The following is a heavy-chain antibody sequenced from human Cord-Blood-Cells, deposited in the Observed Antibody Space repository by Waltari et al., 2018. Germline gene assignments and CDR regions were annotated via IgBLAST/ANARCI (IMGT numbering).Heavy chain of an antibody. CDR3: ARDGYSSSWTIYYYYGMDV. J-gene: IGHJ6*02. CDR2: IKQDGSEK. CDR1: GFTFSSYW. D-gene: IGHD6-13*01. V-gene: IGHV3-7*05. Sequence: EVQLVESGGGLVQPGGSLRLSCAASGFTFSSYWMSWVRQAPGKGLEWVANIKQDGSEKYYVDSVKGRFTISRDNAKNSLYLQMNSLRAEDTAVYYCARDGYSSSWTIYYYYGMDVWGQGTTVTVSS.